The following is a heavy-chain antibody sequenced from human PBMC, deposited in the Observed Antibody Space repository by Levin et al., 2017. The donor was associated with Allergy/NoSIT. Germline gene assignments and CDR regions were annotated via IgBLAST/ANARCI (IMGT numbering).Heavy chain of an antibody. Sequence: PGGSLRLSCAASGFTFSSYSMNWVRQAPGKGLEWVSSISSSSSYIYYADSVKGRFTISRDNAKNSLYLQMNSLRAEDTAVYYCARFDDIGYYYDSSLGNWGQGTLVTVSS. J-gene: IGHJ4*02. V-gene: IGHV3-21*01. CDR2: ISSSSSYI. CDR1: GFTFSSYS. CDR3: ARFDDIGYYYDSSLGN. D-gene: IGHD3-22*01.